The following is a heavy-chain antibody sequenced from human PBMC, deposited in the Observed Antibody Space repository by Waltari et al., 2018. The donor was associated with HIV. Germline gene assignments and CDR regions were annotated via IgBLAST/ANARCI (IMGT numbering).Heavy chain of an antibody. D-gene: IGHD3-10*01. CDR3: ATEESFGSANYFEY. J-gene: IGHJ4*02. Sequence: GGCLRLSCAGSGFTLNHVGVSWVRQAPGKGLEWVGQTKAKSDGGATDFAAVVKGRFTISRDDSKNTVYLQMNSLKIEDTAIYYCATEESFGSANYFEYWGQGTLVTVSS. CDR1: GFTLNHVG. V-gene: IGHV3-15*01. CDR2: TKAKSDGGAT.